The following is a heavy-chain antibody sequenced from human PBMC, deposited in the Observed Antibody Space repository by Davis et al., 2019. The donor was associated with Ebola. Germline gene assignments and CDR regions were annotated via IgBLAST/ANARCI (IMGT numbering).Heavy chain of an antibody. Sequence: AASVKVSCKASGYTFTGYYMHWVRQAPGQGLEWMGWINPSSGGTNYAQKVQGWVTMTRDTSISTAYMELSRLRSDDTAVYYCAREGSVVPATYGMDVWGQGTTVTVSS. CDR3: AREGSVVPATYGMDV. CDR1: GYTFTGYY. D-gene: IGHD2-2*01. CDR2: INPSSGGT. V-gene: IGHV1-2*04. J-gene: IGHJ6*02.